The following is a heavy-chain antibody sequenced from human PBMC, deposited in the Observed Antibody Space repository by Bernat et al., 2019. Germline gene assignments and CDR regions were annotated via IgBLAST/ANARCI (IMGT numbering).Heavy chain of an antibody. D-gene: IGHD2-15*01. V-gene: IGHV4-39*01. CDR3: ARLLALAAATPFDY. CDR2: IYYSGST. CDR1: AGSISSSSYY. J-gene: IGHJ4*02. Sequence: QLQLQESGPGLVKPSETLSLTCTVSAGSISSSSYYWGWIRQPPGKGLEWIGSIYYSGSTYYNPSLKSRVTISVDTSKNQFSLKLRSVTAADTAVYYCARLLALAAATPFDYWGQGTLVTVSS.